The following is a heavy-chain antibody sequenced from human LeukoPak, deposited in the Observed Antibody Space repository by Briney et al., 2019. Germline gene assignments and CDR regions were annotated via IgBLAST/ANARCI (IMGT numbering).Heavy chain of an antibody. J-gene: IGHJ5*02. V-gene: IGHV4-39*01. Sequence: PSETLSLTCTVSGGSISSSSHSWGWIRQPPGKGLECTGSIYYTGRTYYNPSLKSRVTISVDTSKNQFSLKLSSVTAADTAVYYCAQSLGSSNWIGNWFDPWGQGTLVTVSS. CDR2: IYYTGRT. D-gene: IGHD6-13*01. CDR1: GGSISSSSHS. CDR3: AQSLGSSNWIGNWFDP.